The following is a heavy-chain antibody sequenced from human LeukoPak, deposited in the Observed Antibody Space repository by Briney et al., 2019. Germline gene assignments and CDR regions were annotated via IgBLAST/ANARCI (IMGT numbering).Heavy chain of an antibody. CDR2: ISGSGGST. CDR1: GFTLSSYA. V-gene: IGHV3-23*01. D-gene: IGHD5-12*01. J-gene: IGHJ4*02. Sequence: GGSLRLSCAASGFTLSSYAMSWVRQAPGKGLEWVSAISGSGGSTYYADSVKGRFTISRDNSKNTLYLQMNSLRAEDTAVYYCAKASGYSGYDRLGYFDYWGQGTLVTVSS. CDR3: AKASGYSGYDRLGYFDY.